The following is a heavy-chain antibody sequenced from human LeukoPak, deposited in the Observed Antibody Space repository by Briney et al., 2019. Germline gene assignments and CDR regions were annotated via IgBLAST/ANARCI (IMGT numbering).Heavy chain of an antibody. D-gene: IGHD6-13*01. Sequence: VASVKVSCKASGYTFTSYGISWVRQAPGQGLEWMGWISAYNGNTNYAQKLQGRVTMTTDTSTSTAYMELRSLRSDDTAVYYCARDLVGSSWRYYYYGMDVWGQGTTVTVSS. CDR3: ARDLVGSSWRYYYYGMDV. CDR1: GYTFTSYG. CDR2: ISAYNGNT. J-gene: IGHJ6*02. V-gene: IGHV1-18*01.